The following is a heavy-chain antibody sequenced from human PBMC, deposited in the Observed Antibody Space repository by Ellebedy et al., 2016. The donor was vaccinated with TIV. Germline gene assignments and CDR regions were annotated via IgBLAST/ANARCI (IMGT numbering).Heavy chain of an antibody. Sequence: PGGSLRLSCAASGFTFNNYAMHWVRQAPGKGLEWVAFIRFDGSKEYYSDSVKGRFTISRDSSGNTLYLQMNSLRSEDTAVYYCAKERSWGSGTYSFGRYYYYGMEVWGQGTTVTVSS. D-gene: IGHD3-10*01. V-gene: IGHV3-30*02. CDR2: IRFDGSKE. CDR1: GFTFNNYA. CDR3: AKERSWGSGTYSFGRYYYYGMEV. J-gene: IGHJ6*02.